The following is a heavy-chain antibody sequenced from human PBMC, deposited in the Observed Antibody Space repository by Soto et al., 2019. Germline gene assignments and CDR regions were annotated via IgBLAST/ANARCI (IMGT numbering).Heavy chain of an antibody. CDR3: ARDAQIGHGYSAYHTY. V-gene: IGHV1-46*01. J-gene: IGHJ4*02. CDR2: INPSGGST. Sequence: ASVKVSCKASGYTFTSYYIHWVRQTPGQGLEWVGLINPSGGSTTYAQKFQGRVTMTRDTSTSTVYMELNSLRSEDTAVYFCARDAQIGHGYSAYHTYWGQGTLVTVSS. D-gene: IGHD5-12*01. CDR1: GYTFTSYY.